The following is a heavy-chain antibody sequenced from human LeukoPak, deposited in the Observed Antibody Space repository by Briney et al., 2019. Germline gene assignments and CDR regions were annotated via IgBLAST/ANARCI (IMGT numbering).Heavy chain of an antibody. J-gene: IGHJ6*02. CDR2: ISYDGSNK. Sequence: GGSLRLSCAASGFTFSSYAMHWVRQAPGKGLEWVAVISYDGSNKYYADSVKGRFTISRDNSKNTRYLQMNSLRAEDTAVYYCARDQSEYCSSTSCYARLGMDVWGQGTTVTVSS. D-gene: IGHD2-2*01. CDR1: GFTFSSYA. CDR3: ARDQSEYCSSTSCYARLGMDV. V-gene: IGHV3-30*04.